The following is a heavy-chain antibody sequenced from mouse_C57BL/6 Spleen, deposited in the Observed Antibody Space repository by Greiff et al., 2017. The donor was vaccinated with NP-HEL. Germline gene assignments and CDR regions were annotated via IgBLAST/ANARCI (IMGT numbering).Heavy chain of an antibody. Sequence: DVQLVESGGDLVKPGGSLKLSCAASGFTFSSYGMSWVRQTPDKRLEWVATISSGGSYTYYPDSVKGRFTISRDNAKNTLYLQMSSLKSEETAVYYCARQGYDYDWFAYWGQGTLVTVSA. J-gene: IGHJ3*01. CDR3: ARQGYDYDWFAY. CDR2: ISSGGSYT. V-gene: IGHV5-6*01. CDR1: GFTFSSYG. D-gene: IGHD2-4*01.